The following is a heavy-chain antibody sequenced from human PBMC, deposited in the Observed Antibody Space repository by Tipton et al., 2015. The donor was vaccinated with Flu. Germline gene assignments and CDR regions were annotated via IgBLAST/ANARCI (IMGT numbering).Heavy chain of an antibody. CDR2: IRSDEAEN. CDR1: GLTFRNYG. J-gene: IGHJ6*02. Sequence: SGLTFRNYGMHWVRQAPGKGLEWVAFIRSDEAENYYVDSVKGRFTISRDNSKNTLYLQMNSLRVEDTAVYHCAKDREITLPSYYYYGMDVWGPGTTVTVSS. CDR3: AKDREITLPSYYYYGMDV. V-gene: IGHV3-30*02. D-gene: IGHD3-10*01.